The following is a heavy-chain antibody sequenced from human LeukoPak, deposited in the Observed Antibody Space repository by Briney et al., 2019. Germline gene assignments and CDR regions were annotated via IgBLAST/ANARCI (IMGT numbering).Heavy chain of an antibody. CDR3: GRGYGDYVHYFDY. CDR1: GFTFSSYA. Sequence: GRSLRLSCAASGFTFSSYAMHWVRQAPGKGLEWVAVISYDGSNKHYADSVKGRFTISRDNSKNTLYLQMNSLRAEDTAVYYCGRGYGDYVHYFDYWAREPWSPSPQ. J-gene: IGHJ4*02. CDR2: ISYDGSNK. D-gene: IGHD4-17*01. V-gene: IGHV3-30-3*01.